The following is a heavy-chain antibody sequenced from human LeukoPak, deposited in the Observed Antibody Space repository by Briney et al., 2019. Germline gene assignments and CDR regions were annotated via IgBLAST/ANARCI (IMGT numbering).Heavy chain of an antibody. V-gene: IGHV1-8*01. J-gene: IGHJ4*02. Sequence: GASVKVSCKASGSIFSNYDINWVRQAPGHGLEWMGWMNPNSGRRVYAQKFQGRVTMTRNSSINTAYMELTSLRSDDRAVYYCARGLRSDYWGQGTLVTVSS. CDR1: GSIFSNYD. D-gene: IGHD3-16*02. CDR2: MNPNSGRR. CDR3: ARGLRSDY.